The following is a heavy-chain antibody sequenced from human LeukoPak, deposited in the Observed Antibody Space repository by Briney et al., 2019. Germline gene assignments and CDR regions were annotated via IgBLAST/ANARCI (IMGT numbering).Heavy chain of an antibody. D-gene: IGHD6-19*01. V-gene: IGHV3-48*03. CDR2: ISSSGSTI. Sequence: PGGSLRLSCAASGFTFISYEMNWVRQAPGKGLEWVSYISSSGSTIYYADSVKGRFTISRDNAKNSLYLQMNSLRAEDTAVYYCARDGAVAGNDYWGQGTLVTVSS. J-gene: IGHJ4*02. CDR3: ARDGAVAGNDY. CDR1: GFTFISYE.